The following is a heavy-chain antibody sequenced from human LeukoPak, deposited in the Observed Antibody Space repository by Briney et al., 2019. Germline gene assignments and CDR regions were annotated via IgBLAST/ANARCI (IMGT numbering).Heavy chain of an antibody. Sequence: SETLSLTCAVYGGSFSGYYWSRIRQPPGKGLEWIGEINHSGSANYNPSLKGRVTISVDTSKNQFSLKLSSVTAADTAVYYCARRRGSGSYYGIDYWGQGTLVTVSS. CDR1: GGSFSGYY. CDR2: INHSGSA. D-gene: IGHD3-10*01. V-gene: IGHV4-34*01. J-gene: IGHJ4*02. CDR3: ARRRGSGSYYGIDY.